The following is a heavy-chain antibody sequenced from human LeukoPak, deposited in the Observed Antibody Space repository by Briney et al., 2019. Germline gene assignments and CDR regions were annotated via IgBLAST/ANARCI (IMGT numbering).Heavy chain of an antibody. J-gene: IGHJ4*02. V-gene: IGHV3-21*01. CDR3: ASGFSSSPYFNY. D-gene: IGHD6-6*01. CDR2: ITGSSSYI. CDR1: GFTFSTSC. Sequence: PEGSLRLSCAASGFTFSTSCMNWVRQAPGKGLEWVSLITGSSSYIYYTDSVKGRFTISRDNAKNSLFLQMNSLRDEDTAVYYCASGFSSSPYFNYWGQGTLVTVSS.